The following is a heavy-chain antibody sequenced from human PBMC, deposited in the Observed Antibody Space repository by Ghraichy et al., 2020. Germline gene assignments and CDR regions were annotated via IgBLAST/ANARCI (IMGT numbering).Heavy chain of an antibody. J-gene: IGHJ4*02. CDR2: ITWDGGRT. CDR1: GFTFNAYT. V-gene: IGHV3-43*01. CDR3: VNERERIFHN. D-gene: IGHD1-1*01. Sequence: GGSLRLSCAASGFTFNAYTMHWVRQAPGKGLEWVSLITWDGGRTNYADSVKGRFTISRDNSKNSLYLQMNSLRTDDTAFYYCVNERERIFHNWGQGTLVTVSS.